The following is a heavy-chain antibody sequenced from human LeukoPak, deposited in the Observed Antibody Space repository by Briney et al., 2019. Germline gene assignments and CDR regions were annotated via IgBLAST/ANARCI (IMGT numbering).Heavy chain of an antibody. CDR3: ARGLPYDFWSGYYRTYYYYYMDA. J-gene: IGHJ6*03. CDR1: GGSFSGYY. V-gene: IGHV4-34*01. D-gene: IGHD3-3*01. CDR2: INHSGST. Sequence: TSETLSLTCAVYGGSFSGYYWSWIRQPPGKGLEWIGEINHSGSTNYNPSLKSRVTISVDTSKNQFSLKLSSVTAADTAVYYCARGLPYDFWSGYYRTYYYYYMDAWGKGTTVTVSS.